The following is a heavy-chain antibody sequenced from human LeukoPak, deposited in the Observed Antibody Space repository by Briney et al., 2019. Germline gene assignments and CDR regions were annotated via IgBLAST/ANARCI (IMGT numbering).Heavy chain of an antibody. CDR1: GGSISSYY. Sequence: SETLSFTCTVSGGSISSYYWSWIRQPPGKGREWIGYIYYSGSTNYNPSLKSQVTISVDTSKNQFPLKLSSVTAADTAVYYCARTGTYGDYAEYWGQGTLVTVSS. J-gene: IGHJ4*02. CDR3: ARTGTYGDYAEY. V-gene: IGHV4-59*01. D-gene: IGHD4-17*01. CDR2: IYYSGST.